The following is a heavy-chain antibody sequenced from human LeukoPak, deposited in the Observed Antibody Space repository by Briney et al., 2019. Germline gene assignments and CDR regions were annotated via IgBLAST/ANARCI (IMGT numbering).Heavy chain of an antibody. CDR3: AREVAYYDILTGYQGSWYFDL. Sequence: SETLSLTYTVSGGSISSSSYYWGWIRQPPGKGLEWIGSIYYSGSTYYNPSLKSRVTISVDTSKNQFSLKLSSVTAADTAVYYCAREVAYYDILTGYQGSWYFDLWGRGTLVTVSS. CDR1: GGSISSSSYY. V-gene: IGHV4-39*07. J-gene: IGHJ2*01. CDR2: IYYSGST. D-gene: IGHD3-9*01.